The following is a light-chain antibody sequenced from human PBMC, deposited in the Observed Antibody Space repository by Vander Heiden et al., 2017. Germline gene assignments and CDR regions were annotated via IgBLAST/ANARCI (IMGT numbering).Light chain of an antibody. V-gene: IGLV1-47*01. Sequence: SVLTQPPSAFGAPGEGVPITCSGSDPNSGSNYLYCYQQHPGTAPKLLIYRNNQRPSGAPARFSGSKSGTAASLAISGLRAEDEADYYCAAGDDSLSGVVFGGGTKLTVL. J-gene: IGLJ2*01. CDR2: RNN. CDR3: AAGDDSLSGVV. CDR1: DPNSGSNY.